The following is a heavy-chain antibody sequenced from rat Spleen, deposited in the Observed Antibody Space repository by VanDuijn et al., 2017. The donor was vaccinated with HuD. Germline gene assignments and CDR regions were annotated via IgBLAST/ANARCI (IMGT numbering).Heavy chain of an antibody. D-gene: IGHD1-1*01. CDR1: GFTFSNYD. J-gene: IGHJ2*01. CDR3: ARRYSRGPLSVGFDY. V-gene: IGHV5-25*01. Sequence: EVQLVESGGGLVQPGRSLKLSCAASGFTFSNYDMAWVRQAPTQGLEWVASIRTSGGTTYYRDSVKGRFTVSRDNAKSTLYLQMDSLRSEDPATYFCARRYSRGPLSVGFDYWGQGVMVTVSS. CDR2: IRTSGGTT.